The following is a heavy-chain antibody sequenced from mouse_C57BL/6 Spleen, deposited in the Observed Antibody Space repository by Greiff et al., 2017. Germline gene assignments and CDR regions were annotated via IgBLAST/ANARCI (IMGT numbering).Heavy chain of an antibody. J-gene: IGHJ2*01. D-gene: IGHD3-1*01. CDR3: TKGIHLGDFDY. V-gene: IGHV1-5*01. Sequence: EVQLQQSGTVLARPGASVKMSCKTSGYTFTSYWMHWVKQRPGQGLEWIGAIYPGNSDTSYNQKFKGKAKLTAVTSASTAYMELSSLTNEDSAVYYCTKGIHLGDFDYWGQGTTLTVSS. CDR2: IYPGNSDT. CDR1: GYTFTSYW.